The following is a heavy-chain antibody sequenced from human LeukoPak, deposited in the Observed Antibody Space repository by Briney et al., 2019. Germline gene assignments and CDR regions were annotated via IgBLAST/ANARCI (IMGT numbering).Heavy chain of an antibody. J-gene: IGHJ1*01. D-gene: IGHD1-26*01. V-gene: IGHV4-59*01. CDR3: ARAVTGTYGLFQY. CDR1: SGSISSYY. Sequence: PSETLSLTCTVSSGSISSYYWSWIRQPPGKGLEWIGYIYYSGSTNYNPSLKSRVTMSVDTSKNQFSLKLSSVTAADTAVYYCARAVTGTYGLFQYWGQGTLVTVSS. CDR2: IYYSGST.